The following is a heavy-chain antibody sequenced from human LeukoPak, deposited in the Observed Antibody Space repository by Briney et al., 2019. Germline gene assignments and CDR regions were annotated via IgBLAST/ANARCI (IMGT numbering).Heavy chain of an antibody. J-gene: IGHJ4*02. V-gene: IGHV4-59*01. D-gene: IGHD3-3*01. Sequence: PSETLSLTCTVSGGSISSYYWSWIRQPPEKGLEWIGYIYYGGSTNYNPSLKSRVTISVDTSKNQFSLKLSSVTAADTAVYYCATTKYYDFWSGYYTEDYFDYWGQGTLVTVSS. CDR2: IYYGGST. CDR1: GGSISSYY. CDR3: ATTKYYDFWSGYYTEDYFDY.